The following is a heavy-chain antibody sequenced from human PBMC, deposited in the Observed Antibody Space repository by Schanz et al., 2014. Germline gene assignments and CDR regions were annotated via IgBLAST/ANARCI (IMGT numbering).Heavy chain of an antibody. D-gene: IGHD3-16*01. J-gene: IGHJ2*01. CDR1: GYTFTDYG. CDR3: VRVPSRDVSFDL. V-gene: IGHV1-18*01. CDR2: IRPDNGHT. Sequence: QVQLVQSGGEMKKPGASVKVSCKASGYTFTDYGLSWVRQAPGQGLEWLGWIRPDNGHTTYSQKVRDRATFTTDTCATTADMELRSPRSDDAAHYYCVRVPSRDVSFDLWGRGTLVTVSS.